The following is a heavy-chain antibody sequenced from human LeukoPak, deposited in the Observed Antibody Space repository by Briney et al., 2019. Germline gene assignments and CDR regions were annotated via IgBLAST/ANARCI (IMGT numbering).Heavy chain of an antibody. V-gene: IGHV1-18*01. CDR3: ARSTDLFYFDY. Sequence: GASVKVSCKASGYTFTSYGISWVRQAPGQGLEWMGWISAYNGNTNYAQKLQGRVTMTTDTSTSTAYMELSSLRSEDTAVYYCARSTDLFYFDYWGQGTLVTVSS. CDR2: ISAYNGNT. D-gene: IGHD3-3*01. CDR1: GYTFTSYG. J-gene: IGHJ4*02.